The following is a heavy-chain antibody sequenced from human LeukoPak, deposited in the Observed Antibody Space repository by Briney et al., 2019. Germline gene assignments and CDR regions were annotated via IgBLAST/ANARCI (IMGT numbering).Heavy chain of an antibody. J-gene: IGHJ4*02. CDR1: GYTFTGHY. V-gene: IGHV1-2*02. CDR2: INPNSGET. Sequence: ASVKVSCKASGYTFTGHYLHWVRQAPGQGLEWMGWINPNSGETNYAQKFQGGVTMTRDTSISTAYMELSRLRSDDTAVYYCARVVGSSWYGGRYYFDYWGQGTLVTVSS. D-gene: IGHD6-13*01. CDR3: ARVVGSSWYGGRYYFDY.